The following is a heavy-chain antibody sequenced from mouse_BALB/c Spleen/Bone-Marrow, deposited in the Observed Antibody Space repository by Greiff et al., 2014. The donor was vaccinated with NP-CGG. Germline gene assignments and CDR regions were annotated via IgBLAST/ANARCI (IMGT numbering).Heavy chain of an antibody. CDR3: ARNGNYGAWFAY. CDR1: GFNIKDTY. Sequence: EVQGVESGAELVKPGASVKLSCTASGFNIKDTYMHWVKQRPEQGLEWIGRIDPANGNTKYDPKFQGKATITADTSSNTAYLQLSSLTSEDTAVYYCARNGNYGAWFAYWGQGTLVPVSA. V-gene: IGHV14-3*02. J-gene: IGHJ3*01. CDR2: IDPANGNT. D-gene: IGHD2-1*01.